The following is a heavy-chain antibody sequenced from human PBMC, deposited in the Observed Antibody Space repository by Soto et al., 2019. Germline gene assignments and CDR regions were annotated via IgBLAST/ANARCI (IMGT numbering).Heavy chain of an antibody. V-gene: IGHV4-34*01. Sequence: SETLSLTCAVYGGSFSGYYWSWIRQPPGKGLEWIGEINHSGSTNYNPSLKSRVTISVDTSKNQFSLKLSSVTAADTAVYYCASSTVTTTNFDYWGQGTLVTVSS. D-gene: IGHD4-17*01. CDR3: ASSTVTTTNFDY. CDR2: INHSGST. CDR1: GGSFSGYY. J-gene: IGHJ4*02.